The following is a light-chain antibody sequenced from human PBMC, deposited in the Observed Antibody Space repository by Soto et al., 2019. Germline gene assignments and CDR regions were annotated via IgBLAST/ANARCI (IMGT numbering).Light chain of an antibody. CDR2: EVN. CDR3: CSYGNSRWV. V-gene: IGLV2-23*02. J-gene: IGLJ3*02. CDR1: SSNVGSYKL. Sequence: QSVLTQPASVSGSPGQSITISCTGTSSNVGSYKLVSWYQQHPGKAPKLMIFEVNKRPSGVSNRFSGSRFGNTASLTIFGLQAEDEADYYCCSYGNSRWVFGGGTKLTVL.